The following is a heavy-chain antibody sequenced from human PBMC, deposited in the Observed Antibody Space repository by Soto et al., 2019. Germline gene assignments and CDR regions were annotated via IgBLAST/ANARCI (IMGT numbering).Heavy chain of an antibody. CDR1: CCLLSRGDYY. J-gene: IGHJ5*02. CDR2: IYYRGST. Sequence: VPLQGAGPRLVKPSQTLSLTRTFPCCLLSRGDYYLSWVPQHPGKGLEWIGYIYYRGSTYYNPSLKSRVTISVDTSKNQFSLKLSSVTAADTAVYYCARWWSGSRQGFDPWGQGTLVTVSS. D-gene: IGHD3-3*01. CDR3: ARWWSGSRQGFDP. V-gene: IGHV4-31*03.